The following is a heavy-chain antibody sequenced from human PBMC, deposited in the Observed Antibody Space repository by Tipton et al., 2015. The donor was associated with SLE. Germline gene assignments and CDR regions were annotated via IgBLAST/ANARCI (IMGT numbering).Heavy chain of an antibody. CDR3: ARGRSSGWYAVFDY. J-gene: IGHJ4*02. Sequence: SLTCTVSGGSISSYYWSWIRQPPGKGLEWIGYIYYSGSTYYNPSLKSRVTISVDTSKNQFSLKLSSVTAADTAVYYCARGRSSGWYAVFDYWGQGTLVTVSS. D-gene: IGHD6-19*01. CDR2: IYYSGST. CDR1: GGSISSYY. V-gene: IGHV4-59*12.